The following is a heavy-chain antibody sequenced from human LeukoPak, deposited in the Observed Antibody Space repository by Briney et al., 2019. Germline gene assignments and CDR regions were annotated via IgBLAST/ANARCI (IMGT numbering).Heavy chain of an antibody. CDR3: ARARYCTNGVCYYYYYYGMDV. Sequence: SETLSLTCAVYGGSFSGYYWSWIRQPPGKGLEWIGEINHSGSTNYNPSLKSRVTISVDTSKNQFSLKLSSVTAADTAVYYCARARYCTNGVCYYYYYYGMDVWGQGTTVTVSS. V-gene: IGHV4-34*01. D-gene: IGHD2-8*01. CDR1: GGSFSGYY. CDR2: INHSGST. J-gene: IGHJ6*02.